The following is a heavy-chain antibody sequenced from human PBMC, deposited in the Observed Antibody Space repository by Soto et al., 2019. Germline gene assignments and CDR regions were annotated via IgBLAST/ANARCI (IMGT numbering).Heavy chain of an antibody. CDR2: IRSKTKGGTT. CDR3: TRVYFGSLPTYCSNGVCYTGDFDY. V-gene: IGHV3-49*03. D-gene: IGHD2-8*01. CDR1: GFTFGVYV. J-gene: IGHJ4*02. Sequence: PGGSLRLSCTTSGFTFGVYVLTWFRQAPRKGLEWVGFIRSKTKGGTTEYAASVKGRFTISRDDSKSIAYLQMNSLRTEDTAMYYCTRVYFGSLPTYCSNGVCYTGDFDYWGQGTLVTVSS.